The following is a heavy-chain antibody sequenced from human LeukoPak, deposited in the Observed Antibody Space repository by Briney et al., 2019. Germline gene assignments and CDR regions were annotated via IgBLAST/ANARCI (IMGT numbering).Heavy chain of an antibody. D-gene: IGHD3-10*01. CDR2: ITSDGSGT. V-gene: IGHV3-74*01. CDR1: GFTFSGSW. Sequence: GGSLSLSCAASGFTFSGSWMHWVRQAPGKGLVWVSRITSDGSGTRYADSVNGRFTISRDNAKNTLYLQMNSLRVEDTAVYYCARDLYHGSGSYYNGVDYWGQGTLVTVSS. J-gene: IGHJ4*02. CDR3: ARDLYHGSGSYYNGVDY.